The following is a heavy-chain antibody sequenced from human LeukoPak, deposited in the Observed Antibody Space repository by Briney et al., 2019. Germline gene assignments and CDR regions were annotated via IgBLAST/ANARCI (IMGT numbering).Heavy chain of an antibody. CDR3: ATRYCSGGSCYRLDP. D-gene: IGHD2-15*01. CDR1: VFTFSSYA. J-gene: IGHJ5*02. CDR2: ISGSGGST. Sequence: AGGSLRLSCAASVFTFSSYAMNWVRQAPGKGLEWVSAISGSGGSTYYADSVKGRFTISRDNSKNTLYLQMNSLRAEDTAVYYCATRYCSGGSCYRLDPSGQGTLVTVSS. V-gene: IGHV3-23*01.